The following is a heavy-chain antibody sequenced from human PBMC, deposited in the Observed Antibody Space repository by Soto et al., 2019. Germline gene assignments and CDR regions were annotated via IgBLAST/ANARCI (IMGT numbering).Heavy chain of an antibody. CDR1: GGSFSDYF. Sequence: SQTLSLTCAVYGGSFSDYFWSWIRQPPGKGLEWIGEINSSGRTNYNPSLKRRVTISVDMSKKHYSLKLSSVIAADTAVYYCARGTVVTAWDYYSGMDVCGLGTMVTVSS. CDR2: INSSGRT. J-gene: IGHJ6*02. V-gene: IGHV4-34*01. D-gene: IGHD2-21*02. CDR3: ARGTVVTAWDYYSGMDV.